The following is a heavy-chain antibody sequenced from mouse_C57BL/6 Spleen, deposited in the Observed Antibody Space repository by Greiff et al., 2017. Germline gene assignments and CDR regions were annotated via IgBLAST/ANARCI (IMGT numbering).Heavy chain of an antibody. J-gene: IGHJ4*01. CDR2: IDPEDGDT. CDR1: GFNIKDYY. V-gene: IGHV14-1*01. CDR3: TTYYGSSYYAMDY. Sequence: EVQLQQSGAELVRPGASVKLSCTASGFNIKDYYMHWVKQRPEQGLEWIGRIDPEDGDTEYAPKFQGKATMTADTSSNTAYLRLSSLTSEDTAVYYCTTYYGSSYYAMDYWGQGTSVTVSS. D-gene: IGHD1-1*01.